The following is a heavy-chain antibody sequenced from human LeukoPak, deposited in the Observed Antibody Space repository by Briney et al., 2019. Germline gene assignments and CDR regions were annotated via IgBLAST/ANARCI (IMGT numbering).Heavy chain of an antibody. V-gene: IGHV3-53*01. CDR2: IHTAGST. J-gene: IGHJ4*02. CDR3: ARVAVAQRGFDY. CDR1: GFNVSRNY. Sequence: GGSLRLSCAASGFNVSRNYMSWVRQAPGKGLEWVSVIHTAGSTYYADSVKGRFTISRDNSKNTLYVQMKGLRAEDTAVYYCARVAVAQRGFDYWGQGTLVTVSS. D-gene: IGHD6-19*01.